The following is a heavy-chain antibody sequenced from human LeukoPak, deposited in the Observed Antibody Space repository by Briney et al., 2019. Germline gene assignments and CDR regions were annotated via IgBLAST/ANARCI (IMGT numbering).Heavy chain of an antibody. CDR1: GGSIRTSGNY. Sequence: PSQTLSLACTVSGGSIRTSGNYWSCIRHHPGKGLEWMGCIYYSGTTYYSPSLKSRLTVSVDTSKNQIFLDLTSVTAADTAVYYCARLVYGNGWQIDYWGRGTLVTVSS. D-gene: IGHD2-8*01. CDR2: IYYSGTT. J-gene: IGHJ4*02. V-gene: IGHV4-31*03. CDR3: ARLVYGNGWQIDY.